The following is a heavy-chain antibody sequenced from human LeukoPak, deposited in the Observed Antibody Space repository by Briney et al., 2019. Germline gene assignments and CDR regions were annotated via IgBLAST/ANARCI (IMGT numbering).Heavy chain of an antibody. V-gene: IGHV4-34*01. J-gene: IGHJ4*02. CDR1: GGSISTSY. CDR2: INHSGST. Sequence: SETLSLTCTVSGGSISTSYWSWIRQPPGKGLEWIGEINHSGSTNYNPSLKSRVTISVDTSKNQLSLKLSSMTAADTAVYYCARQWLVSPLFDYWGQGTLVTVSS. D-gene: IGHD6-19*01. CDR3: ARQWLVSPLFDY.